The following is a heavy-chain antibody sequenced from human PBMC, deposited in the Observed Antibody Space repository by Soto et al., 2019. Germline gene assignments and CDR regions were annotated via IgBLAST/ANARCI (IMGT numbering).Heavy chain of an antibody. D-gene: IGHD3-16*01. V-gene: IGHV4-34*02. CDR3: AGVSLNQRVVLGH. CDR2: INQGGST. Sequence: QVQLQQWGAGLLKPSETLSLTCDVYNRSLSGYWWTWIRQPPGKCLEWIGEINQGGSTNYSQSLKGRLTMSVDTSRNQFSLELISVTAADTAVYYCAGVSLNQRVVLGHWGQGALVTVSS. J-gene: IGHJ1*01. CDR1: NRSLSGYW.